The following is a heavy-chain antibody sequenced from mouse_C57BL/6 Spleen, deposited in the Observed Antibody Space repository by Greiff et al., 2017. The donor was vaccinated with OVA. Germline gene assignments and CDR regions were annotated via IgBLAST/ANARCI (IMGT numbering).Heavy chain of an antibody. D-gene: IGHD1-1*01. CDR1: GFTFSDYG. CDR3: ARLGEGYGSSYYYAMDY. V-gene: IGHV5-15*01. Sequence: EVQVVESGGGLVQPGGSLKLSCAASGFTFSDYGMAWVRQAPRKGPEWVAFISNLAYRIYYADTVTGRFTITRENAKNTLYLEMSSLRSEDTAMYYCARLGEGYGSSYYYAMDYWGQGTSVTVSS. J-gene: IGHJ4*01. CDR2: ISNLAYRI.